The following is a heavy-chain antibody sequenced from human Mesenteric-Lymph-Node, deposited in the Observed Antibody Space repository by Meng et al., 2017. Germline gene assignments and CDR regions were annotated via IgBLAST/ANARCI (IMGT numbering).Heavy chain of an antibody. V-gene: IGHV4-59*13. CDR3: ARTNPSIAATGAVGIDY. CDR1: GGSLSSYY. CDR2: IYYSGST. Sequence: SETLSLTCTVSGGSLSSYYWTWMRQPPGKGLEWIGNIYYSGSTNYNPSLKSRVTISMDMSKDQFSLKLSSVTAADTAVYYCARTNPSIAATGAVGIDYWGQGTLVTVSS. J-gene: IGHJ4*02. D-gene: IGHD6-13*01.